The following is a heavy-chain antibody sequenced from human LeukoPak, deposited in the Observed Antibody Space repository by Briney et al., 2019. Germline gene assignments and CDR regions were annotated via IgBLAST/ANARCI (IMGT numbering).Heavy chain of an antibody. CDR1: GDSITSHY. J-gene: IGHJ4*02. Sequence: PSETLSLTCTASGDSITSHYWSWIRQPPGKELEWIGYLHYRGNTNHNSSLKSRMTISLDTSRNQFSLRLSSVTAADTAIYFCARESSTSQTNLFDSWGQGTLVTVSS. V-gene: IGHV4-59*11. D-gene: IGHD6-6*01. CDR2: LHYRGNT. CDR3: ARESSTSQTNLFDS.